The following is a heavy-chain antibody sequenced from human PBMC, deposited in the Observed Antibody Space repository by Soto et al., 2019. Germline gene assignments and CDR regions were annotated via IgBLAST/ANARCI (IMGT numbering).Heavy chain of an antibody. Sequence: ESQTISCRAFGYNLTQYWVNWVRQTPGKGLQWMGRIDPSDSYSDYGPSFQGHVRIPSDRSLNTVFLHWTSLQASDRGFYFCAGGVFAPGGQGPLVPVSS. CDR1: GYNLTQYW. J-gene: IGHJ5*02. D-gene: IGHD3-16*01. CDR2: IDPSDSYS. V-gene: IGHV5-10-1*01. CDR3: AGGVFAP.